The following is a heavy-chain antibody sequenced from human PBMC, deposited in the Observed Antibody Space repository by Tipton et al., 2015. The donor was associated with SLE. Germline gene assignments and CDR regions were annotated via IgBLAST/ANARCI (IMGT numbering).Heavy chain of an antibody. Sequence: AASGFTFSSYEMNWVRQAPGKGLEWVSYITSSGNTIYYADSVKGRFTISRDNAKNSLYLQMNSLRVEDTAVYYCAREGVSSPDYWGQGTLVIVSS. V-gene: IGHV3-48*03. J-gene: IGHJ4*02. CDR3: AREGVSSPDY. CDR1: GFTFSSYE. CDR2: ITSSGNTI. D-gene: IGHD6-13*01.